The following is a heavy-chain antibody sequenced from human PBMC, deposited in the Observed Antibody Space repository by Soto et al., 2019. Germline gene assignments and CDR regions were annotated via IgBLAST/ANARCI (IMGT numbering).Heavy chain of an antibody. Sequence: PSETLFLTCTVSGGSISSGGYYWSWIRQHPGKGLEWIGYIYYSGSTYYNPSLKSRVTISVDTSKNQFSLKLSSVTAADTAVYYCARGITMIVGGDYYGMDVWGQGTTVTVSS. D-gene: IGHD3-22*01. V-gene: IGHV4-31*03. J-gene: IGHJ6*02. CDR1: GGSISSGGYY. CDR2: IYYSGST. CDR3: ARGITMIVGGDYYGMDV.